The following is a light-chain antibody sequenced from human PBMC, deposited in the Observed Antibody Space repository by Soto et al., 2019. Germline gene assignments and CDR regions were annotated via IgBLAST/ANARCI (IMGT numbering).Light chain of an antibody. CDR2: DAS. CDR1: QSVSSY. CDR3: QQRSNWPPT. J-gene: IGKJ1*01. V-gene: IGKV3-11*01. Sequence: EIVLTQSPATPSFSSGGKATPSRRASQSVSSYLAGYQQNPGQAPRLLIYDASNRATGIPARFSGSGSGTDFTLTISSLEPEDFAVYYCQQRSNWPPTFGQGTKV.